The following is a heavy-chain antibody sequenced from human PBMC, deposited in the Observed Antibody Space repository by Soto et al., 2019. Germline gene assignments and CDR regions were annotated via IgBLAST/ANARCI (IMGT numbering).Heavy chain of an antibody. V-gene: IGHV3-15*07. D-gene: IGHD4-17*01. CDR3: TTVTMTTVTTPVDY. CDR2: IKSKTDGGTT. Sequence: EVQLVESGGGLVKPGGSLRLSCAASGFTFSNAWMNWVRPAPGKGLEWYGRIKSKTDGGTTDYAATVKGRFTISRDDSKNTLYLQMNSLKTEDTAVYYCTTVTMTTVTTPVDYWGQGTLVTVSS. J-gene: IGHJ4*02. CDR1: GFTFSNAW.